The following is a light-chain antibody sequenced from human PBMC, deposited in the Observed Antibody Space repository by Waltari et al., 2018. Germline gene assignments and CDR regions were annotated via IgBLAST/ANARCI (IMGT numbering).Light chain of an antibody. J-gene: IGLJ1*01. Sequence: QSALTQPASVSGSPGQSITISCPGTSSDVGFYNFVSWYQHHPGNVPKLMIYEVSNRPSGVSNRFSGSKSGNTASLTISELQAEDEADYYCSSYTGRSTLYVFGTGTTVTVL. CDR1: SSDVGFYNF. CDR2: EVS. CDR3: SSYTGRSTLYV. V-gene: IGLV2-14*01.